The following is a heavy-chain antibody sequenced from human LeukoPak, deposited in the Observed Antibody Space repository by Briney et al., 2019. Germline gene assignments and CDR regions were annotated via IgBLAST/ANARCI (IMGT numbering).Heavy chain of an antibody. CDR1: GYTFTELS. CDR2: FDPKDGET. Sequence: GASVKVSCKVSGYTFTELSMHWVRQAPGKGLEWMGSFDPKDGETIYAQKFQGRVTMTEDTSTDTAYMELSSLRSEDTAVYYCASNGQGVTPYYYYYYMDVWGKGTTVTISS. J-gene: IGHJ6*03. CDR3: ASNGQGVTPYYYYYYMDV. D-gene: IGHD2-21*02. V-gene: IGHV1-24*01.